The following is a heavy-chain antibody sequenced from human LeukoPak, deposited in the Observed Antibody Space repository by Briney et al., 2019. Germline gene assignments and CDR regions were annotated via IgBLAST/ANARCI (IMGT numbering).Heavy chain of an antibody. CDR2: IYTSGST. V-gene: IGHV4-61*02. Sequence: SETLSLACTVSGGSISSGSYYWSWIRQPAGKGLEWIGRIYTSGSTNYNPSLKSRVTISVDTSKNQFSLKLSSVTAADTAVYYCARAPTVYFDYWGQGTLVTVSS. J-gene: IGHJ4*02. CDR1: GGSISSGSYY. CDR3: ARAPTVYFDY. D-gene: IGHD4-17*01.